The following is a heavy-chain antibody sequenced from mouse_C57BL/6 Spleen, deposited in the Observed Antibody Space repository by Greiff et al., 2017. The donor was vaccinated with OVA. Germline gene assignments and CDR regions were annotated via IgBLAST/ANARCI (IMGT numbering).Heavy chain of an antibody. J-gene: IGHJ2*01. V-gene: IGHV5-4*03. CDR3: ARGRDYSDY. D-gene: IGHD1-1*01. CDR1: GFTFSSYA. Sequence: EVNVVESGGGLVKPGGSLKLSCAASGFTFSSYAMSWVRQTPEKRLEWVATISDGGSYTYYPDNVKGRFTISRDNAKNNLYLQMSHLKSEDTAMYYCARGRDYSDYWGQGTTLTVSS. CDR2: ISDGGSYT.